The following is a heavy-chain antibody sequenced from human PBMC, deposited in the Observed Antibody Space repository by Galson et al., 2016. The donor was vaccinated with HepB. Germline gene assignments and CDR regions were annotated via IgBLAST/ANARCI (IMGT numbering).Heavy chain of an antibody. CDR3: AKDRTFNSGWSPIDY. CDR1: GFTFGDYA. Sequence: SLRLSCAASGFTFGDYAMHWVRQAPGKGLEWVSGISWNSGSIDYADSVKGRFTITRDNAKNSLYLQMNSLRLEDTALYYCAKDRTFNSGWSPIDYWGQGILVTVS. V-gene: IGHV3-9*01. J-gene: IGHJ4*02. D-gene: IGHD6-19*01. CDR2: ISWNSGSI.